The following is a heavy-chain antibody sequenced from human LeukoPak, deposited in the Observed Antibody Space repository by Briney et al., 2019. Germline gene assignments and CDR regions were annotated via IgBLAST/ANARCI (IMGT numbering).Heavy chain of an antibody. CDR2: ISDIGSI. V-gene: IGHV4-59*08. CDR1: GGSISSYY. D-gene: IGHD2/OR15-2a*01. J-gene: IGHJ4*02. Sequence: SETLSLTCTVSGGSISSYYWSWIRQPPGKGLEWIAYISDIGSINYNPSLKSRVTISLDTSKNQFSLRLSSVTAADTAVYYCAGHHPRNTVDFWGQGTLVTVSS. CDR3: AGHHPRNTVDF.